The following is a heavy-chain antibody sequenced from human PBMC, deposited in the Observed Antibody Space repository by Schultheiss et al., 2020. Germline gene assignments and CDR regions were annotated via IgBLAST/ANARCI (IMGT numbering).Heavy chain of an antibody. J-gene: IGHJ4*02. Sequence: SETLSLACNVSGESLTNYFWTWIRQPPGKGLEWIGYMQLSGSSKYDPSLKSRVSMSVDTSKNQLSLRLSSVTAGDTAVYYCARGFPNHVHAFYLDLWGQGARVTVSS. CDR3: ARGFPNHVHAFYLDL. D-gene: IGHD3-3*01. CDR2: MQLSGSS. CDR1: GESLTNYF. V-gene: IGHV4-59*12.